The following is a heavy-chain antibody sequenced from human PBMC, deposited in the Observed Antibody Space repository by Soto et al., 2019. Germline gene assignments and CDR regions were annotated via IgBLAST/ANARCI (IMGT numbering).Heavy chain of an antibody. J-gene: IGHJ5*02. Sequence: GGSLRLSCAASGFTFSSYGMHWVRQAPGKGLEWVAVIWYDGSNKYYADSVKGRFTISRDNSKNTLYLQMNSLRAEDTAVYYCARDHNYGEQWLNWFDPWGQGTLVTVSS. D-gene: IGHD6-19*01. CDR3: ARDHNYGEQWLNWFDP. CDR1: GFTFSSYG. CDR2: IWYDGSNK. V-gene: IGHV3-33*01.